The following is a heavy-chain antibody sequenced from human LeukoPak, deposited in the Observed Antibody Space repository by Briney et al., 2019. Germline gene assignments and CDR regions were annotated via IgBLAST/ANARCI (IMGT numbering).Heavy chain of an antibody. CDR1: GYTFTGYY. J-gene: IGHJ4*02. V-gene: IGHV1-2*02. Sequence: ASVKVSCKASGYTFTGYYIHWVRQAPGQGLEWMGWINPNSGGTNYAQKFQGRVTMTRDTSISTAYMELSRLRSDDTAVYYCARDKQLVQSIDYWGQGTLVTVSS. D-gene: IGHD6-13*01. CDR2: INPNSGGT. CDR3: ARDKQLVQSIDY.